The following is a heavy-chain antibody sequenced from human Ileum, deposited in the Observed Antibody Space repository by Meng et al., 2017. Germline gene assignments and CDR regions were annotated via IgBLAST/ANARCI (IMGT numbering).Heavy chain of an antibody. CDR2: IYLAGSP. D-gene: IGHD2-15*01. Sequence: ASGPGPVEPSGTLSLHCTVSGGSIISSFYWSWVRQSPGKGLEWIGQIYLAGSPNYNPSLESRVTISVDKSKNQFSLRLTSVTAADTAIFYCVRHGGKYFDSWGQGTLVTVSS. CDR3: VRHGGKYFDS. J-gene: IGHJ4*02. V-gene: IGHV4-4*02. CDR1: GGSIISSFY.